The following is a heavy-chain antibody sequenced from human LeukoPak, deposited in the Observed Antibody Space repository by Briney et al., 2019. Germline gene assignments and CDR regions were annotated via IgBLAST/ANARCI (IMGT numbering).Heavy chain of an antibody. CDR1: GYTFTGYY. CDR3: ASPALGYCSGGSCYEFDY. CDR2: INPNSGGT. V-gene: IGHV1-2*06. Sequence: ASVKVSCKASGYTFTGYYMHWVRQAPGQGLEWMGRINPNSGGTNYAQKFQGRVTMTGDTSISTAYMELSRLRSDDTAVYYCASPALGYCSGGSCYEFDYWGQGTLVTVSS. J-gene: IGHJ4*02. D-gene: IGHD2-15*01.